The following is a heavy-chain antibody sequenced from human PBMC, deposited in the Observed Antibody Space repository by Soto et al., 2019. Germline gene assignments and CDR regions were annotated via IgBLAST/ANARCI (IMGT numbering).Heavy chain of an antibody. CDR2: ISASGGGT. D-gene: IGHD3-3*01. CDR1: GFTFNTYG. V-gene: IGHV3-23*01. Sequence: EVQLLESGGGLVQPGGSLRLSCAASGFTFNTYGLSWVRQDPGKGLEWVSGISASGGGTYYADAVKGRFTVSRDNSKNTLFLEMNNLRCEDTAIYLCAKDDYVTIFGVLYYWFHSWGKGTLVTVSS. J-gene: IGHJ5*01. CDR3: AKDDYVTIFGVLYYWFHS.